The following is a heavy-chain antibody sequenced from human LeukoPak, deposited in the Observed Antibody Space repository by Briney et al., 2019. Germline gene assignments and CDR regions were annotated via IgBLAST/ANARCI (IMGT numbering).Heavy chain of an antibody. CDR1: GYTFTIYG. Sequence: ASVNVSCKASGYTFTIYGISWVRQAPGQGLEWVGWISAYNGNTNYAQKLQGRVTMTTDTPTNTAYMELRSLRSDDTPVYYCARVFHYNSGYCPYYFDYWGQGTLVPVSS. V-gene: IGHV1-18*01. D-gene: IGHD3-22*01. CDR3: ARVFHYNSGYCPYYFDY. CDR2: ISAYNGNT. J-gene: IGHJ4*02.